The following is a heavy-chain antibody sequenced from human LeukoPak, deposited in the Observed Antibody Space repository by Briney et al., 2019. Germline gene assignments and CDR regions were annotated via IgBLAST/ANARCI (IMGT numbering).Heavy chain of an antibody. CDR3: ARDPNLYSGTYDTY. CDR2: ISGSGGST. CDR1: GFTFSSYA. D-gene: IGHD1-26*01. J-gene: IGHJ4*02. Sequence: RTGGSLRLSCAASGFTFSSYAMSWVRQAPGKGLEWVSAISGSGGSTYYADSVKGRFTISRDNSKNTLYLQMNSLRAEDTAVYYCARDPNLYSGTYDTYWGQGTLVTVSS. V-gene: IGHV3-23*01.